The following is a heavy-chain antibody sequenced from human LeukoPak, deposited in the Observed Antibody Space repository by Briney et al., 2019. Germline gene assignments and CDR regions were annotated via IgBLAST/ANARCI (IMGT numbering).Heavy chain of an antibody. D-gene: IGHD2-21*01. CDR1: GGTFSGHA. CDR2: LIPIFATT. CDR3: AGGDPFNYYMDV. V-gene: IGHV1-69*05. J-gene: IGHJ6*03. Sequence: ASVKVSCKASGGTFSGHAISWGRQAPGQGLEWMGGLIPIFATTNYTQRFQGRLKITTDDSTATAYMELSSLRSEDTAIYYCAGGDPFNYYMDVWGKGTTVTVFS.